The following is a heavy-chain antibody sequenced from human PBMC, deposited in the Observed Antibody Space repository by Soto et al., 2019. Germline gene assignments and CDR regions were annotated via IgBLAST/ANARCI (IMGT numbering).Heavy chain of an antibody. D-gene: IGHD6-19*01. CDR1: GFTVSSNY. J-gene: IGHJ4*02. Sequence: EVQLVESGGGLVQPGGSLRLSCAASGFTVSSNYMSWVRQAPGKGLEWVSVIYSGGSTYYADSVKGRFTISRDNSKNTLYLQMNSLRAEDTVVYYCARDLRLNSSGWYGTFDYWGQGTLVTVSS. V-gene: IGHV3-66*01. CDR3: ARDLRLNSSGWYGTFDY. CDR2: IYSGGST.